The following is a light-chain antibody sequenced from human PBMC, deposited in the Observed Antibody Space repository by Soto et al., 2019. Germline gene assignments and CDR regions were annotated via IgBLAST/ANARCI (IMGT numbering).Light chain of an antibody. V-gene: IGKV1-5*03. J-gene: IGKJ1*01. CDR1: QNINDR. Sequence: DFQMTQSPSTLSASVGDRVTITCRVSQNINDRLAWYQQTPGKAPKLLIFKASTSQTGVPSTFSGSGSGTEFTLTISSLQPGDFGTYYCQQCYNYPLTFGQGTKVDIX. CDR3: QQCYNYPLT. CDR2: KAS.